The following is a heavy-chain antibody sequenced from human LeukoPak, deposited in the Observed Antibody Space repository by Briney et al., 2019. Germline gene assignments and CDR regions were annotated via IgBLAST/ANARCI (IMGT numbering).Heavy chain of an antibody. J-gene: IGHJ4*02. CDR2: INPSDGST. D-gene: IGHD6-13*01. CDR1: GYTFTSYY. CDR3: ARGRAGFSGSWYVY. Sequence: ASVKVSCKASGYTFTSYYMHWVRQAPGQGPEWMGVINPSDGSTSYAQKFQGRVAMTRDTSTSTVLMELSSLTSEDAAVYYCARGRAGFSGSWYVYWGQGTLVTVSS. V-gene: IGHV1-46*01.